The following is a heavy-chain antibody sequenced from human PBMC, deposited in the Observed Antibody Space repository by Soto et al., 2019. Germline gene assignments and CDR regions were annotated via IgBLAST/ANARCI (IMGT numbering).Heavy chain of an antibody. D-gene: IGHD3-10*01. CDR2: IDPSSGSE. J-gene: IGHJ5*02. V-gene: IGHV1-46*03. CDR3: ARAFRTVSKWFGP. Sequence: QIQLLQSGAQVKKPGASVRVSCKASGYTFTSYYMHWVRQAPGQGLEWMGLIDPSSGSETYAQNFQGRIIMTRDTSTSTVYMELSSLTSEDTAVYYCARAFRTVSKWFGPWGKGTLVTVSS. CDR1: GYTFTSYY.